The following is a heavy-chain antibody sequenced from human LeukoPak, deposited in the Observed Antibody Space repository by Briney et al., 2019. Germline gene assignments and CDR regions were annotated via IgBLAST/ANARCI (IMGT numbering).Heavy chain of an antibody. CDR3: ASSEAPITPPPYGMGV. CDR2: IYYSGST. V-gene: IGHV4-59*06. Sequence: SETLSLTCTVSGGSISSYYWSWIRQPPGKGLEWIGYIYYSGSTYYNPSLKSRVTISVDTSKNQFSLKLGSVTAADTALYYCASSEAPITPPPYGMGVWGQGTKVTVSS. CDR1: GGSISSYY. D-gene: IGHD5-12*01. J-gene: IGHJ6*02.